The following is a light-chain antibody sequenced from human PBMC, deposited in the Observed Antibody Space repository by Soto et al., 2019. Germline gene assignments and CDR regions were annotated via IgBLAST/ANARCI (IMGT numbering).Light chain of an antibody. V-gene: IGKV3-20*01. CDR2: GAS. J-gene: IGKJ2*01. CDR1: QSVSSSY. CDR3: QQYVSSPPYT. Sequence: EIVLTQSPGTLSLSPGERATLSCRASQSVSSSYLAWYQQKPGQAPRLLIYGASSRATGIPDRFSGSGSGTDFTLTSSRLEPEDFGVYYCQQYVSSPPYTFGQGTKLEIK.